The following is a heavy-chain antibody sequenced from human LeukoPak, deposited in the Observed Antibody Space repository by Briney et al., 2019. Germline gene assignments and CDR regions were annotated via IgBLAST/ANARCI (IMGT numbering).Heavy chain of an antibody. J-gene: IGHJ6*03. CDR3: ARGTSTVVTPEYYYYYCMDV. D-gene: IGHD4-23*01. CDR2: IHTSGGS. Sequence: PSETLSLTCNVSGASISSSHWSWVRQPPGKGLEWIGNIHTSGGSNYSPYPKSRVTISLATSRNQFSLKLTSVTAADTAVYYCARGTSTVVTPEYYYYYCMDVWGKGTTVTVSS. V-gene: IGHV4-4*09. CDR1: GASISSSH.